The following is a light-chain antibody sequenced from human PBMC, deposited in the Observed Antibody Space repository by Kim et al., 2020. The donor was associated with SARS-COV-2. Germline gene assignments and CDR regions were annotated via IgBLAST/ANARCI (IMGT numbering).Light chain of an antibody. J-gene: IGKJ1*01. CDR3: HQYEESPRT. CDR1: QTIGNSF. Sequence: EIVLTQSPGTLSLSPGERATLSCRASQTIGNSFLAWYQQKPGQAPRPLIYGASSRAAGIPDRFSGSGSGTDFTLTISRLEPEDFAVYYCHQYEESPRTFGQGTKVDIK. V-gene: IGKV3-20*01. CDR2: GAS.